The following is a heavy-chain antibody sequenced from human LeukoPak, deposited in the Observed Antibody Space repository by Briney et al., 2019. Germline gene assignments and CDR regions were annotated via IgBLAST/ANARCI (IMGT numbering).Heavy chain of an antibody. Sequence: ASVKVSCKASGYTFTSFYIHWVRQAPGQGLEWMGIINPSGGSTSYAQKFQGRVTMTRDTSTSTVYMELSSLRSEDTAVYYCAGGERYYYYYMDVWGKGTTVTISS. CDR3: AGGERYYYYYMDV. J-gene: IGHJ6*03. CDR2: INPSGGST. CDR1: GYTFTSFY. V-gene: IGHV1-46*01.